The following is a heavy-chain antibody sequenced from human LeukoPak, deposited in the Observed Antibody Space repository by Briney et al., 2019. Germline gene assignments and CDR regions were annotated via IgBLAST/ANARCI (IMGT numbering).Heavy chain of an antibody. V-gene: IGHV1-69*05. D-gene: IGHD3-3*01. CDR2: IIPIFGTA. J-gene: IGHJ4*02. Sequence: SVKVSCKXSGGTFSSYAISWVRQAPRQGLEWMGRIIPIFGTANYAQKFQGRVTITTDESTSTAYMELSSLRSEDTAVYYCARDQLGSWLLSTPMRYYFDYWGQGTLVTVSS. CDR3: ARDQLGSWLLSTPMRYYFDY. CDR1: GGTFSSYA.